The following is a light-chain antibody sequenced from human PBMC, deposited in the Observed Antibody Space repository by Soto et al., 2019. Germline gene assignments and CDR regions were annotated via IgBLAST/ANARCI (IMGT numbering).Light chain of an antibody. V-gene: IGKV3D-11*03. Sequence: EIVLTQSPATLSVSPGDRATLSCPASQGVNYKLAWYQQKPGQAPRLLIYEASARATGIPHTCSGSGAGTNVSPPISSREPADFSVYYCQQHDNSHPVPFGQGTRLEIK. CDR3: QQHDNSHPVP. CDR2: EAS. CDR1: QGVNYK. J-gene: IGKJ5*01.